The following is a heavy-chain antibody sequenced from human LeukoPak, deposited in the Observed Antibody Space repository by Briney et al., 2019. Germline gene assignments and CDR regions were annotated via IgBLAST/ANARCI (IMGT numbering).Heavy chain of an antibody. J-gene: IGHJ4*02. CDR3: ARDVRVTTFDY. V-gene: IGHV1-3*01. CDR1: GYTFTSYA. CDR2: INAGNGNT. Sequence: ASVNVSCKASGYTFTSYAMHWVRQAPGQRLEWMGWINAGNGNTKYSQKFQGRVTITRDTSASTAYMELSSLRSEDTAVYYCARDVRVTTFDYWGQGTLVTVSS. D-gene: IGHD4-17*01.